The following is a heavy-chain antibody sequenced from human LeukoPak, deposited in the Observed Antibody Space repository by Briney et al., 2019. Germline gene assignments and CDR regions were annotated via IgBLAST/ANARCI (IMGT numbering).Heavy chain of an antibody. Sequence: GGSLRLSCAASGFTFSPYGMTWVRQAPGMGLQWISYISSSAGTIYYADSVKGRFTISRDNAKNTLYLQMNSLRAEDTAVYYCARDRNLGTDFDYWGQGTLVTVSS. V-gene: IGHV3-48*04. D-gene: IGHD7-27*01. J-gene: IGHJ4*02. CDR2: ISSSAGTI. CDR3: ARDRNLGTDFDY. CDR1: GFTFSPYG.